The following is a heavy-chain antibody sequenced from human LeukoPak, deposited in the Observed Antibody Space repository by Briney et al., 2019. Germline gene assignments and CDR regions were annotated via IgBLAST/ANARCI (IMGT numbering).Heavy chain of an antibody. D-gene: IGHD3-22*01. Sequence: GGSLRLSCAASGITFSNYAMSWVRQAPGKGLEWVSSISGSGGSTYYADSVKGRFTISRDNSKNTLYLEMSSLRAADTAVYYCAKLYYYDKSGYYPTGYFDHWGQGTLVTVSS. CDR1: GITFSNYA. J-gene: IGHJ4*02. V-gene: IGHV3-23*01. CDR3: AKLYYYDKSGYYPTGYFDH. CDR2: ISGSGGST.